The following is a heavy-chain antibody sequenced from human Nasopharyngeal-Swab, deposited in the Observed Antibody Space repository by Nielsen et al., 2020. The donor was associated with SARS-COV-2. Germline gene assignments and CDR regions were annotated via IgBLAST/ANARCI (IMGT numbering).Heavy chain of an antibody. Sequence: SETLSLTCTVSGGSTSSSSYYWGWIRQPPGKGLEWIGSIYYSGSTYYNPSLKSRVTISVDTSKNQFSLKLRSVTAADTAVYYCARGNSSSWYMYYFDYWGQGTLVTVSS. V-gene: IGHV4-39*01. J-gene: IGHJ4*02. CDR1: GGSTSSSSYY. D-gene: IGHD6-13*01. CDR2: IYYSGST. CDR3: ARGNSSSWYMYYFDY.